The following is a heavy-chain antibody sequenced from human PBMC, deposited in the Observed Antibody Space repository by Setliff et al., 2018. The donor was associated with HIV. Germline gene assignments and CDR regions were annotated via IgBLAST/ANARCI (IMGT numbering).Heavy chain of an antibody. Sequence: SETLSLTCTVSGGSISSTNYYWAWVRQPPGKGLEWIGSLYSGGSTYYTPSLSSRITMSMRTAKNQFSLNLTSVTAADTAIYYCAGSWIHLWSRIFLCGGDCYSPVDYWGQGSLVTVSRDNAKDSLYLQMRGLRLEDTAIYYCVRAGRPFRGAMTGLTYDFWGQGALVTVSS. D-gene: IGHD2-21*01. V-gene: IGHV4-39*01. CDR3: AGSWIHLWSRIFLCGGDCYSPVDYWGQGSLVTVSRDNAKDSLYLQMRGLRLEDTAIYYCVRAGRPFRGAMTGLTYDF. CDR1: GGSISSTNYY. CDR2: LYSGGST. J-gene: IGHJ4*02.